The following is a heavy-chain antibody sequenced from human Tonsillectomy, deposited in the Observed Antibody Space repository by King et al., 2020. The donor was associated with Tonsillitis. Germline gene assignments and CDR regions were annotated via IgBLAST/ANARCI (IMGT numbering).Heavy chain of an antibody. Sequence: VQLVESGGGLVKPGGSLRLSCAASGFTFSSYSMNWVRQAPGKGLEWVSSISSSSSYIYYADSVKGRFTISRDNAKNSLYLQMNSLRAEDTAVYYCARDRIGDYVWVGLGAWGQGTLVTVSS. J-gene: IGHJ5*02. CDR2: ISSSSSYI. V-gene: IGHV3-21*01. CDR3: ARDRIGDYVWVGLGA. D-gene: IGHD4-17*01. CDR1: GFTFSSYS.